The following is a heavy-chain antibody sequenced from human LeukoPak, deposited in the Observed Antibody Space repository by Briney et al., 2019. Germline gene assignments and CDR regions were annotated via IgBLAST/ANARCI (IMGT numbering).Heavy chain of an antibody. Sequence: GGSPRLSCAASGFTFSDYYMSWIRQAPGKGLEWVSYISSSGSTIYYADSVKGRFTISRDNAKNSLYLQMNSLRAEDTAVYYCASQYYYDSSGYYNVLGYWGQGTLVTVSS. CDR3: ASQYYYDSSGYYNVLGY. CDR1: GFTFSDYY. D-gene: IGHD3-22*01. CDR2: ISSSGSTI. J-gene: IGHJ4*02. V-gene: IGHV3-11*01.